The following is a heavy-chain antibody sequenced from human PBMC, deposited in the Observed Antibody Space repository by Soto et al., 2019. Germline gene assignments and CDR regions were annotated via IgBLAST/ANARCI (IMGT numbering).Heavy chain of an antibody. Sequence: QVQLVQSGAEVKKPGASVKVSCKASGYTFTSYYMHWVRQAPGQGLEWMGIINPSGGSTSYAQKFQGRVTMTRDTSTSTVYMELSSLRSEDTAVYYCARGDIVVVPAAQPNYYYYYMDVWGKGTTVTVSS. J-gene: IGHJ6*03. CDR1: GYTFTSYY. V-gene: IGHV1-46*03. CDR2: INPSGGST. D-gene: IGHD2-2*01. CDR3: ARGDIVVVPAAQPNYYYYYMDV.